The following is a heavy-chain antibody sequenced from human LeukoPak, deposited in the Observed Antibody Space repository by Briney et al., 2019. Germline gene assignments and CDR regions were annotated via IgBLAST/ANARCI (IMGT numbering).Heavy chain of an antibody. CDR3: ATYYYDSSGYYPFDY. CDR1: GFTFSSYW. CDR2: IKKDGSEK. J-gene: IGHJ4*02. Sequence: GGSLRLSCAASGFTFSSYWMSWVRQAPGKGLEWAANIKKDGSEKYSVDSVKGRFAISRDNSKNTLYLQMNSLRAEDTAVYYCATYYYDSSGYYPFDYWGQGTLVTVSS. D-gene: IGHD3-22*01. V-gene: IGHV3-7*01.